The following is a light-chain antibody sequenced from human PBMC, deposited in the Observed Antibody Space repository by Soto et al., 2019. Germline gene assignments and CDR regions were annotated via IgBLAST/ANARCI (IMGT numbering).Light chain of an antibody. J-gene: IGLJ2*01. CDR1: SSDVGGYNY. CDR2: DVS. CDR3: SSYTTSSTLI. V-gene: IGLV2-14*01. Sequence: QSALTQPASVSGSPGQSITISCSGTSSDVGGYNYVSWYQQHLGKAPKLMVYDVSNRPSGVSNRLSGSKSGNTASLTISVLQAYDEADYYCSSYTTSSTLIFVGGTKLTVL.